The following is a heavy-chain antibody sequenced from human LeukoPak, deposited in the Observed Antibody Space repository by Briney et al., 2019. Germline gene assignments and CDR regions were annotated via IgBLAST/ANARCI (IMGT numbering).Heavy chain of an antibody. CDR3: ARWKSVGWFGEDYGMDV. V-gene: IGHV1-2*04. D-gene: IGHD3-10*01. CDR2: INPNSGGT. J-gene: IGHJ6*02. CDR1: GYTFTGYY. Sequence: ASVKVSCKAFGYTFTGYYMHWVRQAPGQGLEWMGWINPNSGGTNYAQKFQGWVTMTRDTSISTAYMELSRLRSDDTAVYYCARWKSVGWFGEDYGMDVWGQGTTVTVSS.